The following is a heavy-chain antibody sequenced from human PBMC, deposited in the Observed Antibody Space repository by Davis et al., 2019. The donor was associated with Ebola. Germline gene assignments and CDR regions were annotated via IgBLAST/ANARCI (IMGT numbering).Heavy chain of an antibody. CDR2: ISGSGGST. CDR1: GFTFSSYA. Sequence: GESLKISCAASGFTFSSYAMSWVRQAPGKGLEWVSAISGSGGSTYYADSVKGRFTISRDNAKNSLYLQMNSLRAEDTAVYYCARVAMTTVTMMDVWGKGTTVTVSS. J-gene: IGHJ6*04. V-gene: IGHV3-23*01. CDR3: ARVAMTTVTMMDV. D-gene: IGHD4-17*01.